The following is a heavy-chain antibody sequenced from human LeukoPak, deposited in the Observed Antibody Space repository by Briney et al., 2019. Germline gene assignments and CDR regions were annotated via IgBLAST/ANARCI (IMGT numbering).Heavy chain of an antibody. CDR3: ARGPYYDFWSGPSFQH. V-gene: IGHV1-69*13. CDR1: GGTFSSYA. Sequence: SAKVSCKASGGTFSSYAISWVRQAPGQGLEWMGGIIPIFGTANYAQKFQGRVTITADESTSTAYMELSSLRSEGTAVYYCARGPYYDFWSGPSFQHWGQGTLVTVSS. J-gene: IGHJ1*01. CDR2: IIPIFGTA. D-gene: IGHD3-3*01.